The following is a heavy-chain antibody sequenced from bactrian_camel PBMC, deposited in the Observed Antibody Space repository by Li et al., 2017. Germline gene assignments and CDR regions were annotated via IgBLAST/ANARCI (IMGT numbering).Heavy chain of an antibody. J-gene: IGHJ4*01. CDR1: GYTYNRNC. CDR2: IDSDGMT. D-gene: IGHD2*01. V-gene: IGHV3S53*01. Sequence: VQLVESGGGSVQAGGSLRLSCAASGYTYNRNCMAWFRQAPGKEREGIAAIDSDGMTSYADSVTGRFTISRDSDSAKNTVYRQTNSLKPEDTATYYCAAVRSGGRCSYLSGGSWRPASANEYAYWAQGTQVTVS. CDR3: AAVRSGGRCSYLSGGSWRPASANEYAY.